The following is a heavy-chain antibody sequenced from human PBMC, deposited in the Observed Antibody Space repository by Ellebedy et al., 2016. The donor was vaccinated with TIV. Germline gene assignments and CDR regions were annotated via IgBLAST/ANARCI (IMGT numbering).Heavy chain of an antibody. J-gene: IGHJ6*02. D-gene: IGHD3-22*01. CDR3: ARARRTMIEPNYYYYGMDV. V-gene: IGHV3-21*01. Sequence: GESLKISCAASGFTFSSYSMNWVRQAPGKGLEWVSSIRSTGSDQYYAESARGRFTISRDNAQNSLFLQMNSLRAEDTAVYYCARARRTMIEPNYYYYGMDVWGQGTTVTVSS. CDR2: IRSTGSDQ. CDR1: GFTFSSYS.